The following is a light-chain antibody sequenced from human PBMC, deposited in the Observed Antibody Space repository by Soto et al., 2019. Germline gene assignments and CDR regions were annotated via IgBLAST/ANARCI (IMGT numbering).Light chain of an antibody. Sequence: DIQMTQSPSSLSASVGDRVTITCQASQDISNYLNWYQQKPGKAPKLLIYDASNLETGVPSRFSGSGSGTDFTFTISSLQPEDFATYYCLQHKSYPRTFGQGTKVDIK. CDR3: LQHKSYPRT. CDR1: QDISNY. V-gene: IGKV1-33*01. CDR2: DAS. J-gene: IGKJ1*01.